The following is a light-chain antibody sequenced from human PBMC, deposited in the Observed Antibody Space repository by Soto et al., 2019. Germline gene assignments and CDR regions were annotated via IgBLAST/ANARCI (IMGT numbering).Light chain of an antibody. CDR2: EVS. CDR1: QSLLDSDGKTY. V-gene: IGKV2-29*01. Sequence: DIVMTRTPLSLSVTPGQPASISCRSCQSLLDSDGKTYLFSDLQKPGQSPQFLIYEVSSRFSGVPDRFSGGGSGTDFTLTISSLQAEDVAVYYCQQYYSSPLTFGPGTRVDVK. J-gene: IGKJ3*01. CDR3: QQYYSSPLT.